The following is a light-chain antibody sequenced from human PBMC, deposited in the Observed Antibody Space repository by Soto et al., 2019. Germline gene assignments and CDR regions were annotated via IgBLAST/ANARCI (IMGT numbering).Light chain of an antibody. Sequence: DMVLTQSPGTLSLSPGERATLSCRASRSFASSYLGWYQQKPGQAPRLLLYAASKRATGIPDRFSGSGSGTDFTLTINRLEPEDSAVYYCQQRFNWQVTFGQGTRLDIK. V-gene: IGKV3D-20*02. CDR3: QQRFNWQVT. CDR1: RSFASSY. J-gene: IGKJ5*01. CDR2: AAS.